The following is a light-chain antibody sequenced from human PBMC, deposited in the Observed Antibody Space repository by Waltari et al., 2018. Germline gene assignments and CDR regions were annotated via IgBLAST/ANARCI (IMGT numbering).Light chain of an antibody. CDR2: GNN. V-gene: IGLV1-40*01. Sequence: QSVLTQPPSVSGAPGPRVTTSCTGSSTNSGAGHDAHRYQDFPGVAPKLLIYGNNNRPSGVPDRFSGSKSGTSASLAITGLQAEDEAHYYCQSFDTSLSGGVVFGGGTKVTVL. CDR3: QSFDTSLSGGVV. J-gene: IGLJ2*01. CDR1: STNSGAGHD.